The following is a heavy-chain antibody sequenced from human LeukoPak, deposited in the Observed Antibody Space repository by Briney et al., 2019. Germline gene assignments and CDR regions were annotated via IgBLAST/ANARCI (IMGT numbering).Heavy chain of an antibody. Sequence: ASVKVSCKASGYTFTGYYMHWVRQAPGQGLEWMGWINPNSGATNYAQKFQGRVTMTRDTSISTAYMELSRLRSDDTAVYYCARDPAGYYDSSGYFDYWGQGTLVTVSS. J-gene: IGHJ4*02. D-gene: IGHD3-22*01. CDR1: GYTFTGYY. CDR3: ARDPAGYYDSSGYFDY. CDR2: INPNSGAT. V-gene: IGHV1-2*02.